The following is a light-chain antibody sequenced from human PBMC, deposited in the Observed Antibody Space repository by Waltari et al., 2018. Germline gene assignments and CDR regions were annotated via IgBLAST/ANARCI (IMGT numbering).Light chain of an antibody. V-gene: IGKV3-15*01. CDR1: QSVSSN. J-gene: IGKJ1*01. Sequence: EIVMTQSPATLSVSPGESATLSCRASQSVSSNLVWYQQKPGQAPRLLISGASTRATGIPARFSGSGSGTEFTLTISSLQSEDFAVYYCQQYKNWPPWTFGQGTKVEIK. CDR3: QQYKNWPPWT. CDR2: GAS.